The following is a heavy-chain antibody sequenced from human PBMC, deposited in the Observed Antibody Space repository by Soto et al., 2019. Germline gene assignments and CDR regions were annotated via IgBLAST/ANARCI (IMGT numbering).Heavy chain of an antibody. J-gene: IGHJ1*01. CDR1: GGSFSGYY. CDR2: INHSGST. V-gene: IGHV4-34*01. D-gene: IGHD3-3*01. Sequence: SETLSLTCAVYGGSFSGYYWSWIRQPPGKGLEWIGEINHSGSTNYNPSLKSRVTISVDTSKNQFSLKLSSVTAADTAVYYCARGYDYWTGYSEIFTLPLHGTPPNPLQ. CDR3: ARGYDYWTGYSEIFTLPLHGTPPNPLQ.